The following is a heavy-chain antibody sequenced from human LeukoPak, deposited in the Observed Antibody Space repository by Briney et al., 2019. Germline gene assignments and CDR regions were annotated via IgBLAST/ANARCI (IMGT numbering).Heavy chain of an antibody. Sequence: ASVKVSCKASGYTFTSYYMHWVRQALGQGLEWMGIINPSGGSTSYAQKFQGRVTMTRDTSTSTVYMELSSLRSEDTAVYYCAVLEVDFWSGYYVGNSYGMDVWGQGTTVTVSS. CDR3: AVLEVDFWSGYYVGNSYGMDV. CDR1: GYTFTSYY. CDR2: INPSGGST. V-gene: IGHV1-46*01. D-gene: IGHD3-3*01. J-gene: IGHJ6*02.